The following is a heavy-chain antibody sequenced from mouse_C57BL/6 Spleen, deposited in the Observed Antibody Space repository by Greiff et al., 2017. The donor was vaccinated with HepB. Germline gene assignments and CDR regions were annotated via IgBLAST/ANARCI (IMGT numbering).Heavy chain of an antibody. CDR2: IDPSDSYT. J-gene: IGHJ1*03. D-gene: IGHD3-1*01. CDR1: GYTFTSYW. V-gene: IGHV1-59*01. CDR3: ARSGVYWYFDV. Sequence: VQLQQPGAELVRPGTSVKLSCKASGYTFTSYWMHWVKQRPGQGLEWIGVIDPSDSYTNYNQKFKGKATLTVDTSSSTAYMQLSSLTSEDSAVYYCARSGVYWYFDVWGTGTTVTVSS.